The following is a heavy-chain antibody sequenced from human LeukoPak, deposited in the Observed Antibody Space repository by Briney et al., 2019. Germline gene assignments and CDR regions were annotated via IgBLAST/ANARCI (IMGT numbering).Heavy chain of an antibody. J-gene: IGHJ3*02. CDR3: AKVPGTAMVTGAFDI. CDR1: GFTFSSYS. CDR2: ICSRSNTI. V-gene: IGHV3-48*01. Sequence: GGSLRLSCAASGFTFSSYSMNWVRQAPGKGLEWVSYICSRSNTIYYADSVKGRFTISRDNSKNTLYLQMNSLRAEDTAVYYCAKVPGTAMVTGAFDIWGQGTMVTVSS. D-gene: IGHD5-18*01.